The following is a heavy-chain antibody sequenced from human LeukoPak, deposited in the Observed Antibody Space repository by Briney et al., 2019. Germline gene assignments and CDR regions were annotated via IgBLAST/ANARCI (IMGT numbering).Heavy chain of an antibody. CDR2: IKQDGNEK. CDR3: ARDRVAYSAKSGWNFDL. J-gene: IGHJ2*01. CDR1: GFTFSSYW. V-gene: IGHV3-7*01. D-gene: IGHD4/OR15-4a*01. Sequence: GGSLRLSCAASGFTFSSYWMSWVRQAPGKGLEWVANIKQDGNEKYYVDSVEGRFTVSRDNAKNSVYLQMNSLRAEDTAVYYCARDRVAYSAKSGWNFDLWGRGTLVTVSS.